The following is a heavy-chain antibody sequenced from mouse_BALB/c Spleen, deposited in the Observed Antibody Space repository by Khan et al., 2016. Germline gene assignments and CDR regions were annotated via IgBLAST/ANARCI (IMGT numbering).Heavy chain of an antibody. CDR2: INPGSGGT. D-gene: IGHD1-1*02. CDR3: ARGGSTYAMDY. V-gene: IGHV1-54*01. CDR1: GYAFTNYL. Sequence: QVQLQQSGAELVRPGTSVKVSCKASGYAFTNYLIEWVKQRPGQGLEWIGVINPGSGGTNYNVKFKGKATLTADKSSSTAYMQLSSLTSDDSAVYFCARGGSTYAMDYWGQGTSVTVSS. J-gene: IGHJ4*01.